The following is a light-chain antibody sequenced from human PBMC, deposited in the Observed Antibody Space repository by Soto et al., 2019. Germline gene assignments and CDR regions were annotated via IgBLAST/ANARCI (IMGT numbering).Light chain of an antibody. J-gene: IGLJ1*01. CDR3: SSYTSDSSYV. CDR2: AVS. CDR1: SXDVGLYDY. Sequence: QSALTQPVSVSGSPGQSITISCTGTSXDVGLYDYVSWYQQHPGKAPQLMIYAVSNRPSGVSNRFSASKSGNTASLFISGLQAEDEADYYCSSYTSDSSYVFGSGTKVIVL. V-gene: IGLV2-14*01.